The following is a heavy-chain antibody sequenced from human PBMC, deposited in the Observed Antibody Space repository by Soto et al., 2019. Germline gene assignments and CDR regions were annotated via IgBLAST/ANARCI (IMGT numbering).Heavy chain of an antibody. CDR3: ARDQTYCSGGSCSTSPFDY. Sequence: ASVKVSCKASGYTFTSYGISWVRQAPGQGLEWMGWISAYNGNTNYAQKLQGRVTMTTDTSTSTAYMELRSLRSDDTAVYYCARDQTYCSGGSCSTSPFDYWGQGTLVTVSS. CDR1: GYTFTSYG. V-gene: IGHV1-18*01. CDR2: ISAYNGNT. D-gene: IGHD2-15*01. J-gene: IGHJ4*02.